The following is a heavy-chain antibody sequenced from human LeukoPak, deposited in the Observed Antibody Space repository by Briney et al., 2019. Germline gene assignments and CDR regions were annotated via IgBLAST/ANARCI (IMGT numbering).Heavy chain of an antibody. D-gene: IGHD5-12*01. CDR1: GFIFSSYA. CDR3: VKARGYSGYDYFDY. CDR2: VSFDAKSQ. J-gene: IGHJ4*02. Sequence: GQSLRLSCAASGFIFSSYALHWVRQAPGKGLEWVAAVSFDAKSQYYADSVQGRFTVSRDNSNNTVFLHMTGLRSDDTAVYYCVKARGYSGYDYFDYWGQGALVTVSS. V-gene: IGHV3-30*18.